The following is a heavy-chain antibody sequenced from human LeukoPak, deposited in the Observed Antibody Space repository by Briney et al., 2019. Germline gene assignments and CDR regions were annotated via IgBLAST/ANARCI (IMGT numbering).Heavy chain of an antibody. D-gene: IGHD6-19*01. CDR2: IYRSGST. Sequence: SETLSLTCTVSGYSISSGSYWDWIRQPPGEGLEWIGTIYRSGSTYYSPSLNSRVTISLDTSKNQFFLRLRSVAAADTAVYYCARGNSGGDYYYLDVWGKGTTVTVSS. J-gene: IGHJ6*03. V-gene: IGHV4-38-2*02. CDR3: ARGNSGGDYYYLDV. CDR1: GYSISSGSY.